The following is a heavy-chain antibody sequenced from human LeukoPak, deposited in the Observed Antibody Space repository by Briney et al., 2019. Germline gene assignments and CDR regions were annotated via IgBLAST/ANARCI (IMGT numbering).Heavy chain of an antibody. CDR1: GFTFSSYS. V-gene: IGHV3-21*01. CDR2: ITGRSNYI. Sequence: GGSLRLSCAASGFTFSSYSMNWVRQAPGKGLEWASSITGRSNYIYYADSVKGRFTVSRDNAKNSLYLQMNSLRVEDTAVYYCARSLAAAGPGYWGQGTLVTVSS. D-gene: IGHD6-13*01. CDR3: ARSLAAAGPGY. J-gene: IGHJ4*02.